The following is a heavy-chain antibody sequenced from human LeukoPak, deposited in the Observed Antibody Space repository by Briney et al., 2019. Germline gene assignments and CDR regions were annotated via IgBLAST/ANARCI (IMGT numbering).Heavy chain of an antibody. V-gene: IGHV3-23*01. J-gene: IGHJ3*02. CDR3: AKGYYYDSSGWADDAFDI. D-gene: IGHD3-22*01. Sequence: GGSLRLSCAASGFTFSSYVMSWVRQAPGKGLEWVSAISGSGGSTYYADSVKGRFTISRDNSKNTLYLQMNSLRAEDTAVYYCAKGYYYDSSGWADDAFDIWGQGTMVTVSS. CDR1: GFTFSSYV. CDR2: ISGSGGST.